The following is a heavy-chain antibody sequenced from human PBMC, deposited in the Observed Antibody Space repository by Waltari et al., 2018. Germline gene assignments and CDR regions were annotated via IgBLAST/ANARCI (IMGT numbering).Heavy chain of an antibody. CDR1: GGSFSGYY. D-gene: IGHD2-15*01. V-gene: IGHV4-34*01. J-gene: IGHJ4*02. CDR3: ARVVVGYKLCYFDY. CDR2: INHSGRT. Sequence: QVQLQQWGAGLLKPSETLSLTCAVYGGSFSGYYWSWIRQPPGKGLGWIGEINHSGRTNYNPSLKRQVTISVDTSKNQFSLKLGSGTAADTAVYYCARVVVGYKLCYFDYWGQGTLVTVSS.